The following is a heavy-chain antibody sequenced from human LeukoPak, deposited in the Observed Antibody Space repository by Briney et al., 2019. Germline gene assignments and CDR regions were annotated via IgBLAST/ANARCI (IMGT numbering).Heavy chain of an antibody. Sequence: GGSLRLSCAASGFTFSSYSMNWVRQAPGKGLEWVSSISSSSSYIYYADSVKGRLTISRDNAKNSLYLQMNSLRAEDTAVYYCARDPHYCSSTSCSLYYFDYWGQGTLVTVSS. D-gene: IGHD2-2*01. CDR2: ISSSSSYI. V-gene: IGHV3-21*01. CDR1: GFTFSSYS. J-gene: IGHJ4*02. CDR3: ARDPHYCSSTSCSLYYFDY.